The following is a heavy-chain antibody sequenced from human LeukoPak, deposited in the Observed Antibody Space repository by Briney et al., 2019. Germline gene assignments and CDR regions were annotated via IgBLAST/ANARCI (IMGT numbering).Heavy chain of an antibody. CDR2: ISWNSGSI. D-gene: IGHD1-1*01. CDR1: GFTFDDYA. J-gene: IGHJ4*02. Sequence: GGSLRLSCAASGFTFDDYAMHWVRQAPGKGLEWVSGISWNSGSIGYADSVKGRFTISRDNAKNSLYLQMNSLRAEDMALYYCAKDLFRNDPFGLDYWGQGTLVTVSS. V-gene: IGHV3-9*03. CDR3: AKDLFRNDPFGLDY.